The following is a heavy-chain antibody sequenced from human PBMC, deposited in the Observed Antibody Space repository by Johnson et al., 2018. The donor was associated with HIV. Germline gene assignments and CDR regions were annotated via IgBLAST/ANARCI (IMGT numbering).Heavy chain of an antibody. CDR1: GFTFSSYD. CDR2: IGTAGDT. J-gene: IGHJ3*02. D-gene: IGHD3-10*01. Sequence: EVQLVESGGGLVQPGGSLRLSCAGSGFTFSSYDMHWVRQATGKGLEWVSAIGTAGDTYYPGSVKGRFTISRENAKNSLYLQMNSLRAGDTAVYYCARDFVAFGECTAFDIWGQGTMVTVSS. CDR3: ARDFVAFGECTAFDI. V-gene: IGHV3-13*01.